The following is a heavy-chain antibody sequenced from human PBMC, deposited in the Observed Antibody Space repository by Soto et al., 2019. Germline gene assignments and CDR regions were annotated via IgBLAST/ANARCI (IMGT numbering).Heavy chain of an antibody. V-gene: IGHV3-21*01. Sequence: EVQLVESGGGLVKPGGSLRLSCAASGFTFSSYSMNWVRQAPGKGLEWVSSISSSSSYIYYADSVKGRFTISRDNGKDSREPQMNRLRAGDTAVDYCAREGEGWFGGLMPDYWGQGTLVTVSS. J-gene: IGHJ4*02. CDR2: ISSSSSYI. CDR1: GFTFSSYS. D-gene: IGHD3-10*01. CDR3: AREGEGWFGGLMPDY.